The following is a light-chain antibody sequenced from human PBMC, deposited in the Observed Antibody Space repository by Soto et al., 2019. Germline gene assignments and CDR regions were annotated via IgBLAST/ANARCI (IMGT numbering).Light chain of an antibody. Sequence: ETVLTQSPGTLSLSAGERATLSCRASQSVASGYLVWYQQKPGQTPTVLIYGASTSAAGIPDRFSGSGSGTDFTLTISTLEPEDFAVYYCQLYETSPTFGQGTKVEMK. CDR3: QLYETSPT. V-gene: IGKV3-20*01. J-gene: IGKJ1*01. CDR2: GAS. CDR1: QSVASGY.